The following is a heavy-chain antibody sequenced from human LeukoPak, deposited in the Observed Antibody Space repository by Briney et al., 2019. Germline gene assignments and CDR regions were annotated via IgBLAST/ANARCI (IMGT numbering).Heavy chain of an antibody. CDR3: ARAAGYSSSWFPYNWFGP. CDR2: VNHSGST. D-gene: IGHD6-13*01. V-gene: IGHV4-34*01. Sequence: SETLSLTCAVYGGSFSGYYWSWIRQPPGKGLEWIGEVNHSGSTNYNPSLKSRVTISVDTSKNQFSLKLSSVTAADTAVYYCARAAGYSSSWFPYNWFGPWGQGTLVTVSS. CDR1: GGSFSGYY. J-gene: IGHJ5*02.